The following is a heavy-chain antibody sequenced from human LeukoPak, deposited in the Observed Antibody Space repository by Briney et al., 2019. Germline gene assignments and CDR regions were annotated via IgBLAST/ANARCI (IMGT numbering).Heavy chain of an antibody. CDR2: ISSSGSII. J-gene: IGHJ4*02. Sequence: GGSLRLSCAASGFTFSDYYMNWIRQTPGKGLEWVSYISSSGSIIYYADSVKGRFTISRDNAKNSVYLQMNSLRAEDTAVYYCARAATYNWNDVNYWGQGTLVTVSS. CDR3: ARAATYNWNDVNY. V-gene: IGHV3-11*01. CDR1: GFTFSDYY. D-gene: IGHD1-20*01.